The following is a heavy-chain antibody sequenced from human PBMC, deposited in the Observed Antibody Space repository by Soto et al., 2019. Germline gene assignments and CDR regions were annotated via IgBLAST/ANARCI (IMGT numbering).Heavy chain of an antibody. Sequence: GGSLRLSCAASGFTFSSYSMNWVRQAPGKGLEWVSSISSSSSYIYYADSVKGRFTISRDNAKNSLYLQMNSLRADDTAVYYCARVDYYDSSGSRNVAFDIWGQGTMVTVSS. CDR3: ARVDYYDSSGSRNVAFDI. V-gene: IGHV3-21*01. J-gene: IGHJ3*02. CDR2: ISSSSSYI. CDR1: GFTFSSYS. D-gene: IGHD3-22*01.